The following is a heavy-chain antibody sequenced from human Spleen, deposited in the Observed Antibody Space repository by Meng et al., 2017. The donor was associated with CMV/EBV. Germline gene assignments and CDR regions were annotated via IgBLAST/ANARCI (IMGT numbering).Heavy chain of an antibody. J-gene: IGHJ4*02. CDR3: AKDQTGFAWGYYYFDY. CDR1: GFTFSSYG. CDR2: IRYDGSNK. Sequence: GESLKISCAASGFTFSSYGMHWVRQAPGKGLEWVAFIRYDGSNKYYADSVKGRFTISRDNSKNTLYLQMNSLRAEDTAVYYCAKDQTGFAWGYYYFDYWGQGTLVTVSS. V-gene: IGHV3-30*02. D-gene: IGHD3-16*01.